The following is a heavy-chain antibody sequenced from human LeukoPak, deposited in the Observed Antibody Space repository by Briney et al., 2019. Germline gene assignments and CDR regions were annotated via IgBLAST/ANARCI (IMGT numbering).Heavy chain of an antibody. Sequence: PSETLSLTCTVSGGSISSYYWSWIRQPAGKGLEWIGRMYTSENTNYNPSLQSRVTMSVDTSKKQFSLKLSSVTAADTAVYYCARASNLLSGFDYWGQGTLVTVSS. CDR1: GGSISSYY. CDR2: MYTSENT. CDR3: ARASNLLSGFDY. J-gene: IGHJ4*02. D-gene: IGHD3-10*01. V-gene: IGHV4-4*07.